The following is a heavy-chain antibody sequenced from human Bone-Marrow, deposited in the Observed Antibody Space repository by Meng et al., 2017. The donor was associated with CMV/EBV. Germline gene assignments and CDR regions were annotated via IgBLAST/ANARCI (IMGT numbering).Heavy chain of an antibody. J-gene: IGHJ3*02. CDR3: ARGGIAMGDAFDI. CDR1: GFTFSSYW. D-gene: IGHD6-13*01. Sequence: GESLKISCAASGFTFSSYWMHWVRQAPGKGLVWVSRINSDGSSTSYADSVKGRFTISRDNAKNTLYLQMNSLRAEDTAVYYCARGGIAMGDAFDIWGQGTMVTV. V-gene: IGHV3-74*01. CDR2: INSDGSST.